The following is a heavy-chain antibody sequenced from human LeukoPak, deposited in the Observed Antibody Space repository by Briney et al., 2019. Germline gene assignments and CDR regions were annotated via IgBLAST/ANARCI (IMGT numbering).Heavy chain of an antibody. Sequence: GSLRLSCAASGFTFDDYAMHWVRQAPGKGLEWVSLISWDGGSTYYADSVKGRFTISRDNSKNSLYLQMNSLRAEDTALYYCAKGSSSSWYGDYWGQGTLVTVSS. CDR3: AKGSSSSWYGDY. CDR1: GFTFDDYA. D-gene: IGHD6-13*01. J-gene: IGHJ4*02. V-gene: IGHV3-43D*03. CDR2: ISWDGGST.